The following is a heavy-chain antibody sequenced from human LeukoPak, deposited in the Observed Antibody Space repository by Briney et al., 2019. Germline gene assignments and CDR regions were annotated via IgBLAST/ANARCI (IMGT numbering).Heavy chain of an antibody. J-gene: IGHJ4*02. CDR3: ARGLYSYDY. V-gene: IGHV3-11*04. CDR2: ISYSGSPI. Sequence: KLGGSLRLSCGASGFRFSDYYMAWIRQAPGKGLEWISYISYSGSPIDYADSMKGRFTISRDNAKNSLYLQMDSLRVEDTAVYYCARGLYSYDYWGQGTLVTVSS. D-gene: IGHD3-16*01. CDR1: GFRFSDYY.